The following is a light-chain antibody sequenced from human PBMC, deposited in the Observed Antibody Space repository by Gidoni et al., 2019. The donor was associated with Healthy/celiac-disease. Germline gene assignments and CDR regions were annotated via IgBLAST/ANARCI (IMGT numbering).Light chain of an antibody. Sequence: EIVLTQSPGTLSLSPGERAPLSCRASHSVSSSYLAWYQQKPGQAPRLLIYGASSRATGIPDRFSGSGSGTDFTLTISRLEPEDFAVYYCQQYGSSFTFGQGTRLEIK. J-gene: IGKJ5*01. CDR2: GAS. CDR3: QQYGSSFT. CDR1: HSVSSSY. V-gene: IGKV3-20*01.